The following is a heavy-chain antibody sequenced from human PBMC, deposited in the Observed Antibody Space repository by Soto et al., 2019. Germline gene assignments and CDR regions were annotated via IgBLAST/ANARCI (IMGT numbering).Heavy chain of an antibody. CDR1: GFTFNYYP. D-gene: IGHD6-19*01. CDR3: ARLPGALVAVLYIYPLDGREAMSDVDV. CDR2: ISFDGSNK. J-gene: IGHJ6*02. V-gene: IGHV3-30-3*01. Sequence: QMQLVESGGGVVQPGESLRLSCAASGFTFNYYPMHWVRQTPGKGLEWVAVISFDGSNKYYADSVKGRFTISRDNSKNMWYLQMNSLRAEDAAVYYCARLPGALVAVLYIYPLDGREAMSDVDVWDQGTTVSVSS.